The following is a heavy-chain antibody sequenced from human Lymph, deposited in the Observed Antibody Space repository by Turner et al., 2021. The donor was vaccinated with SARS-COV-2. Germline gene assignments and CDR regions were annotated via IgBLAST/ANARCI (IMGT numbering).Heavy chain of an antibody. CDR2: ISYDGSNK. J-gene: IGHJ5*02. CDR1: GFTFSTYA. Sequence: QVQLVESGGGVVQPGRSLRLSCAASGFTFSTYAMHWVRQAPGKGLEWVALISYDGSNKYYADSVKGRFTISRDNSKNTLYLQMNSLRPEDTAVYYCARDGGGWIDLWGQGTLVTVSS. D-gene: IGHD3-16*01. CDR3: ARDGGGWIDL. V-gene: IGHV3-30-3*01.